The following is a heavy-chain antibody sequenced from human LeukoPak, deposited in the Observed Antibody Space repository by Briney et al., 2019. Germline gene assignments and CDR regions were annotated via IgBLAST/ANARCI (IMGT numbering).Heavy chain of an antibody. V-gene: IGHV3-21*06. Sequence: GGSLRLSCAASGFTFSTYSMNWVRQAPGKGLEWVSTITSSSAHIYYADSVKGRFTISRDNAKNSLYLQMNSLRAEDTAVYYCARDLFGSGSFYGFWGQGTLVTVSS. CDR3: ARDLFGSGSFYGF. D-gene: IGHD3-10*01. CDR2: ITSSSAHI. J-gene: IGHJ4*02. CDR1: GFTFSTYS.